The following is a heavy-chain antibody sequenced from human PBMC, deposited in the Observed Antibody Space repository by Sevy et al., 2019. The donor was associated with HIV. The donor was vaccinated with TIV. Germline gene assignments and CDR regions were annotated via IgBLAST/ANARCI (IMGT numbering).Heavy chain of an antibody. V-gene: IGHV3-7*03. CDR2: IKGDGSEK. CDR3: ARDCNSATCLWGLDV. D-gene: IGHD1-26*01. Sequence: GSLRLSCAASGFIFSNYGMNWVRQAPGKGPEWVANIKGDGSEKYYVDSVRGRFTISRDNAKNSLYLQMNSLRGEDTALYYCARDCNSATCLWGLDVWGQGTTVTVSS. CDR1: GFIFSNYG. J-gene: IGHJ6*02.